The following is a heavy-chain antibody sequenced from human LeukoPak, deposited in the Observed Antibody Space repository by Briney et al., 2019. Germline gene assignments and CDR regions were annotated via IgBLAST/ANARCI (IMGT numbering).Heavy chain of an antibody. Sequence: GGSLRLSCAASGFTFSKYGMHWVRQAPGKGLEWLSYISKNGKTIYYADSIKGRFTISRDNAKKSVYLQMNSLRAEDTAVYYCATTGLLGDIPWGQGTLVTVSS. D-gene: IGHD2-21*01. CDR3: ATTGLLGDIP. V-gene: IGHV3-48*04. CDR1: GFTFSKYG. CDR2: ISKNGKTI. J-gene: IGHJ5*02.